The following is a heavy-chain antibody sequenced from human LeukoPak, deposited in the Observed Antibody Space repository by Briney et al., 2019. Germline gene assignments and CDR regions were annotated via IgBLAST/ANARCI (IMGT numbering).Heavy chain of an antibody. D-gene: IGHD3-10*01. Sequence: GRSLRLSCAASGFTFSSYGMHWVRQAPGKGLEWVAVISYDGSNNYYADSVKGRFTISRDNSKNTLYLQMNSLRAEDTAVYYCAKDWDYGSGSYSGYFDYWGQGTLVTVSS. CDR3: AKDWDYGSGSYSGYFDY. CDR1: GFTFSSYG. CDR2: ISYDGSNN. J-gene: IGHJ4*02. V-gene: IGHV3-30*18.